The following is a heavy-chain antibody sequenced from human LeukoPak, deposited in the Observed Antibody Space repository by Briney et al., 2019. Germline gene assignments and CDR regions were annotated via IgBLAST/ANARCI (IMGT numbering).Heavy chain of an antibody. D-gene: IGHD2-2*01. CDR3: ARDDRRHQPRKGFDF. Sequence: SQTLSLTCAISGDSVSSKSAAWNWIRQSPSRGLEWLGRTFYRAKWNSEYASSVRGRITINPDTSQNQFSLQLDSVTPDDTAIYYCARDDRRHQPRKGFDFWGPGTLVTVSS. V-gene: IGHV6-1*01. J-gene: IGHJ4*02. CDR2: TFYRAKWNS. CDR1: GDSVSSKSAA.